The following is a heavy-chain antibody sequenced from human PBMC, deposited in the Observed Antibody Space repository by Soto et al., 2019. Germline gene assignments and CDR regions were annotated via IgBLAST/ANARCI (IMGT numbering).Heavy chain of an antibody. Sequence: EVQLVESGGGLVQPGGSLRLSCAASGFTFSSHSMNWVRQAPGKGLAWVSYISNSGRNIYYADSVKGRFTISRDNAKNSLYLQMNSLRDEDTAVYYCARDPYSSTTVTIFDYWGQGTLVTVSS. CDR3: ARDPYSSTTVTIFDY. CDR2: ISNSGRNI. CDR1: GFTFSSHS. D-gene: IGHD4-17*01. V-gene: IGHV3-48*02. J-gene: IGHJ4*02.